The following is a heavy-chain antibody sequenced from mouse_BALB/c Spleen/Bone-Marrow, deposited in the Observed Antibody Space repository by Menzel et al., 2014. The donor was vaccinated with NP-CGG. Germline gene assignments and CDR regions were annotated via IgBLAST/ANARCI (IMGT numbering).Heavy chain of an antibody. CDR3: ARYRLGTYFDY. Sequence: EVQGVESGAELVKPGASVKLSCTASGFNIKDTYIHWVKQRPEQGLEWIGRIDPANGNTKYDPKFQGKATITADTSSNTAYLQLSSLTSEDTAVYYCARYRLGTYFDYRGQGTTLTVSS. D-gene: IGHD2-14*01. CDR2: IDPANGNT. CDR1: GFNIKDTY. V-gene: IGHV14-3*02. J-gene: IGHJ2*01.